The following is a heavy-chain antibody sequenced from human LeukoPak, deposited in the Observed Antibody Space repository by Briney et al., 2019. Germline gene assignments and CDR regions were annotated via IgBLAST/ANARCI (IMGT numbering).Heavy chain of an antibody. D-gene: IGHD3-3*01. Sequence: NSGGSLRLSCADSGFTFSSYWMSWVRQAPGKGLEWVSSISISSNYIYYADSVKGRFTISRDNAKNSLYLQVNSLRAEDTAVYYCARGSRFGVVGRDAFDIWGQGTVVTVSS. CDR1: GFTFSSYW. CDR2: ISISSNYI. J-gene: IGHJ3*02. CDR3: ARGSRFGVVGRDAFDI. V-gene: IGHV3-21*01.